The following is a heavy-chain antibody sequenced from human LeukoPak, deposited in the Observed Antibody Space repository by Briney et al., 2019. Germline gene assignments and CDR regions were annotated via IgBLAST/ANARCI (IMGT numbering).Heavy chain of an antibody. Sequence: SETLSLTCTVSGGSISSYYWSWIRQPPGKGLEWIGYIYYSGSTNYNPSLKSRVTISVDTSKNQFSLKLSSVTAADTAVYYCRLFLSHGSGFYFDYWGQGTLVPVSS. CDR3: RLFLSHGSGFYFDY. J-gene: IGHJ4*02. V-gene: IGHV4-59*12. D-gene: IGHD6-19*01. CDR2: IYYSGST. CDR1: GGSISSYY.